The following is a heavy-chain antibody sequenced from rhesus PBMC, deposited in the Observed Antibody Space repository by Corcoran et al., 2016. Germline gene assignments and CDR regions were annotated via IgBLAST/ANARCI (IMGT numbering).Heavy chain of an antibody. Sequence: QVQLQESGPGLVKPSETLSLTCAVSGGSISRRNWWSWIRQPPGKGLEWIGYISGSSGSTYYNPSLKSRVTISTDTSKNQFSLKLSSVTAADTAVYYCARPEVYWGQGVLVTVSS. J-gene: IGHJ4*01. CDR1: GGSISRRNW. CDR3: ARPEVY. CDR2: ISGSSGST. V-gene: IGHV4-65*01.